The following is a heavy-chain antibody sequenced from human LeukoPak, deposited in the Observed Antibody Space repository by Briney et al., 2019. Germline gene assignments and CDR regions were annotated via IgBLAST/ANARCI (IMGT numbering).Heavy chain of an antibody. CDR1: GITFSSYA. CDR2: ISTSGGTT. V-gene: IGHV3-64D*06. D-gene: IGHD3-10*01. Sequence: PGGSLRLSCPASGITFSSYAMHWVRQAPGKGLEYVSAISTSGGTTYYAHSVKGRFTISRDNSKNTLYLQMSSLRPEDTAVYYCVKGGVTIIRGVIFDYWGQGTLVTVSS. CDR3: VKGGVTIIRGVIFDY. J-gene: IGHJ4*02.